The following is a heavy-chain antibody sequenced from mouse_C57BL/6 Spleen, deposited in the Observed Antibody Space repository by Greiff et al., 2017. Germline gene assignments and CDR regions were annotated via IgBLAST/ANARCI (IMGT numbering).Heavy chain of an antibody. D-gene: IGHD1-1*01. V-gene: IGHV1-69*01. J-gene: IGHJ3*01. CDR3: AILRDGSSLFAY. CDR1: GYTFTSYW. Sequence: QVQLQQPGAELVMPGASVKLSCKASGYTFTSYWMHWVKQRPGQGLEWIGEIDPSASYTNYNQKFKGKSTLTVDKSSSTAYMQLSSLTSEDPAVYYCAILRDGSSLFAYWGQGTLVTVSA. CDR2: IDPSASYT.